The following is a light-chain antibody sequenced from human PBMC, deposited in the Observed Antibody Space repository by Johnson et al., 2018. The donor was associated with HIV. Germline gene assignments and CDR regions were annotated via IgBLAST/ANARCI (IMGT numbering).Light chain of an antibody. Sequence: QSVLTQPPSVSAAPGQKVTISCSGSSSNIGNNYVSWYQQLPGTAPKLLIYDNNKRPSGITDRFSGSKSGTSATLGITGLQTGDEADYYCGTWDSSLSAGGPYVFGTGTKVTVL. V-gene: IGLV1-51*01. CDR2: DNN. CDR3: GTWDSSLSAGGPYV. CDR1: SSNIGNNY. J-gene: IGLJ1*01.